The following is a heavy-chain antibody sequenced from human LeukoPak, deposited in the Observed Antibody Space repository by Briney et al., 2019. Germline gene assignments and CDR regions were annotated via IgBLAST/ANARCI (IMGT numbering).Heavy chain of an antibody. V-gene: IGHV3-74*01. D-gene: IGHD4-17*01. J-gene: IGHJ3*02. Sequence: GGSLRLSCSASGFTFSRYAMHWVRQAPGKGPVWVSRINAHGSSTNYADSVKGRFTISRDNAKNTVYLQMNSLSAEDTAMYYCTFSSYGDHIGVDAFDMWGQGTMVTVSS. CDR2: INAHGSST. CDR1: GFTFSRYA. CDR3: TFSSYGDHIGVDAFDM.